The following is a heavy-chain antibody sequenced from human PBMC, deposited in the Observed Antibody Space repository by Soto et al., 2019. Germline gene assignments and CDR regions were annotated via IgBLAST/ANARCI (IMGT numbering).Heavy chain of an antibody. J-gene: IGHJ4*02. Sequence: GGSLRLSCSASGFTFSTFDMTWVRQAPGKGLEWVSLIRGVAGSTHYPDSVKGRFTISKDTSNNVLYLEMNSLRADDTAVYFCVKGAWLDYWGQGNMVTVSS. CDR3: VKGAWLDY. V-gene: IGHV3-23*01. CDR2: IRGVAGST. CDR1: GFTFSTFD.